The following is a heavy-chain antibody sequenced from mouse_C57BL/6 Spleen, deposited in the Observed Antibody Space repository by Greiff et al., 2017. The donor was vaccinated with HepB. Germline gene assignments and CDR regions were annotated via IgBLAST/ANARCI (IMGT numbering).Heavy chain of an antibody. Sequence: EVQLQQSGPELVKPGASVKISCKASGYTFTDYYMNWVKQSHGKSLEWIGDINPNNGGTSYNQKFKGKATLTVDKSSSTAYMELRSLTSEDSAVYYCARRDYVFAYWGQGTLVTVSA. J-gene: IGHJ3*01. D-gene: IGHD1-1*01. V-gene: IGHV1-26*01. CDR3: ARRDYVFAY. CDR1: GYTFTDYY. CDR2: INPNNGGT.